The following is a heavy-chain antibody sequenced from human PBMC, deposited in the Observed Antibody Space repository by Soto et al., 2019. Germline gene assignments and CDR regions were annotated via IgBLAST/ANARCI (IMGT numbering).Heavy chain of an antibody. CDR2: VSEDGTYK. V-gene: IGHV3-30-3*01. CDR1: GFTFSNYR. D-gene: IGHD1-1*01. CDR3: TRIRTSGTGDAFDI. Sequence: QVQLVESGGGVVQPGRSLRLSCAASGFTFSNYRVHWVRQAPGKGLEWVAIVSEDGTYKYYADSVKGRFTISRDNSKNTLSLQMASLRGEDTAIYYWTRIRTSGTGDAFDIWGQGTMVIVSS. J-gene: IGHJ3*02.